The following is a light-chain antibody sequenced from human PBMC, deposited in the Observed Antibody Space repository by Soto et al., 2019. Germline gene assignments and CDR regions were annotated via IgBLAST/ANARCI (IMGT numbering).Light chain of an antibody. J-gene: IGKJ5*01. CDR2: GAS. Sequence: EIVLTQSPGTLSLSPGERATLSCRASQSVSSSYLAWYQQKPGQAPRLLIYGASSRATGIPDRFSGSGSGTDFTLTISRLEPEDFAVYYCQQYGSPSTFGQGTRLEMK. CDR1: QSVSSSY. V-gene: IGKV3-20*01. CDR3: QQYGSPST.